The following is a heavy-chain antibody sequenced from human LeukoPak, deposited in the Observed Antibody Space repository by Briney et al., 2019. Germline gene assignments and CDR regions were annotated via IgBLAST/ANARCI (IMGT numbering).Heavy chain of an antibody. CDR1: GGSISSYY. D-gene: IGHD1-7*01. Sequence: SETLSLTCTVSGGSISSYYWSWIRQPPGKGLEWIGYIYYSGSTNYNPSLKSRVTISVDTSKNQFSLKLSSVTAADTAVYYCTRGGLELENNYWGQGTLVTVSS. V-gene: IGHV4-59*01. CDR2: IYYSGST. J-gene: IGHJ4*02. CDR3: TRGGLELENNY.